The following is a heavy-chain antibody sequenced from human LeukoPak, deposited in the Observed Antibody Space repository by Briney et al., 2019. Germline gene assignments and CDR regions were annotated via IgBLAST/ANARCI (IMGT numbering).Heavy chain of an antibody. CDR3: ARGEVGATGDY. Sequence: ASVKVSCKASGGTFSSYAISWVRQAPGQGLEWMGWMNPNSGNTGYAQKFQGRVTMTRNTSISTAYMELSSLRSEDTAVYYCARGEVGATGDYWGQGTLVTVSS. J-gene: IGHJ4*02. CDR1: GGTFSSYA. D-gene: IGHD1-26*01. CDR2: MNPNSGNT. V-gene: IGHV1-8*02.